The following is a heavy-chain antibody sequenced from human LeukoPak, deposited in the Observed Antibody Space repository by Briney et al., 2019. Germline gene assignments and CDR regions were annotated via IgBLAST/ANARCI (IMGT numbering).Heavy chain of an antibody. CDR3: ARGIAAAGFDY. CDR2: INHSGST. CDR1: GGSFSGYY. Sequence: SETQSLTCAVYGGSFSGYYWSWIRQPPGKGLEWIGEINHSGSTNYNPSLKSRVTISVDTSKNQFSLKLSSVTAADTAVYYCARGIAAAGFDYWGQGTLVTVSS. D-gene: IGHD6-13*01. J-gene: IGHJ4*02. V-gene: IGHV4-34*01.